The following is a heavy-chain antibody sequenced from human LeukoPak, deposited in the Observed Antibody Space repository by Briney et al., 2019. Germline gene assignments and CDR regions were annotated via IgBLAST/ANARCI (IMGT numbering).Heavy chain of an antibody. CDR3: ARGMGISYYDSSGFKPLQTPSDY. CDR1: GFTFSSYS. Sequence: GGSLRLSCAASGFTFSSYSMNWVRQAPGKGLEWVSSISSSSSYIYYADSVKGRFTISRDNAKNSLYLQMNSLRAEDTAVYYCARGMGISYYDSSGFKPLQTPSDYWGQGTLVTVSS. V-gene: IGHV3-21*01. J-gene: IGHJ4*02. CDR2: ISSSSSYI. D-gene: IGHD3-22*01.